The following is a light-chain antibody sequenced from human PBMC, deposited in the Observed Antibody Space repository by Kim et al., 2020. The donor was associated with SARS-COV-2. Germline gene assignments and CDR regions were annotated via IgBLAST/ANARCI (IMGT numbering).Light chain of an antibody. CDR1: QSVSSSY. Sequence: EIVLTQSPGTLSLSPGETAALSCRASQSVSSSYLAWYQQKPGQSPRLLIYGASSRATGIPDRFSGSGSGTDFTLTISGLEPEDFAVYYCQQYGSSPYTFGQGTKLEI. CDR2: GAS. J-gene: IGKJ2*01. V-gene: IGKV3-20*01. CDR3: QQYGSSPYT.